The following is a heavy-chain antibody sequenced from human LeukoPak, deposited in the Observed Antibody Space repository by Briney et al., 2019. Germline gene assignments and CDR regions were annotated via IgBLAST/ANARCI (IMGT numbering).Heavy chain of an antibody. CDR3: AREGWESFDY. Sequence: SETLSLTCTVSGGSISSYYWSWIRQPPGKGLEWIGYTYYSGSTNYNPSLKSRVTISVDTSKNQFSLKLSSVTAADTAVYYCAREGWESFDYWGQGTLVTVSS. J-gene: IGHJ4*02. D-gene: IGHD1-26*01. CDR1: GGSISSYY. V-gene: IGHV4-59*01. CDR2: TYYSGST.